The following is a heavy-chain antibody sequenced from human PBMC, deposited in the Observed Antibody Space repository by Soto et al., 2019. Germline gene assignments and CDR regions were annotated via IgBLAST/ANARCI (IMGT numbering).Heavy chain of an antibody. CDR3: ARDTYYYDSSGYVPFDY. Sequence: QVQLVQSGAEVKKPGASVKVSCKASGYTFTSYGISWVRQAPGQGLERMGWISAYNGNTNYAQKLQGRVTMTTDTSTSTAYMELRSLRSDDTAGYYCARDTYYYDSSGYVPFDYWGQGTLVTVSS. V-gene: IGHV1-18*04. D-gene: IGHD3-22*01. J-gene: IGHJ4*02. CDR2: ISAYNGNT. CDR1: GYTFTSYG.